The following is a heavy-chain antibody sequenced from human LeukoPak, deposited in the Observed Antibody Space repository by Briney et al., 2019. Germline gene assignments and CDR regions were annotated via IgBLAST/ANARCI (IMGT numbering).Heavy chain of an antibody. V-gene: IGHV1-2*02. D-gene: IGHD3-3*01. CDR3: ARSIGVVTYVGAFDI. CDR1: GYTFTGYY. Sequence: ASVKVSCKASGYTFTGYYMHWVRQAPGQGLEWMGWINPNSGGTNYAQKFQGRVTMTRDTSISTAYMELSRLRSDDTAVYYCARSIGVVTYVGAFDIWGQGTMATVSS. CDR2: INPNSGGT. J-gene: IGHJ3*02.